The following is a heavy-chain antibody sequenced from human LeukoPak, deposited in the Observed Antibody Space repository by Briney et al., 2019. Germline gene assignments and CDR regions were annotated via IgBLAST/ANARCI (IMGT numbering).Heavy chain of an antibody. J-gene: IGHJ4*02. CDR3: ARSMRGTVCTD. V-gene: IGHV3-74*01. Sequence: GGSLRLSCAASGFTFSASWMHWVRQAPGKGLVWVSRISGDGSTTTYADSVKGRFTISRDSAKNTLYLQMNSLRAEDTAVYHCARSMRGTVCTDWGQGTLVTVSS. CDR1: GFTFSASW. D-gene: IGHD2-8*02. CDR2: ISGDGSTT.